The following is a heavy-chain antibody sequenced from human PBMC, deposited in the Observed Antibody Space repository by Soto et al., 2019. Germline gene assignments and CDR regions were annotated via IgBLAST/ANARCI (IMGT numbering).Heavy chain of an antibody. Sequence: VQLVESGGGVVQPGRSLRLSCAASGFTFSDYAMHWVRQAQGKGLEWVAVVSHDGRNTHYADSVKGRFTISRDSSTNTVSLEMTSLRAEDTAVYYCAKGGRKWLVTSDFNYWGQGALVTVSS. J-gene: IGHJ4*02. CDR2: VSHDGRNT. D-gene: IGHD6-19*01. CDR3: AKGGRKWLVTSDFNY. CDR1: GFTFSDYA. V-gene: IGHV3-30*18.